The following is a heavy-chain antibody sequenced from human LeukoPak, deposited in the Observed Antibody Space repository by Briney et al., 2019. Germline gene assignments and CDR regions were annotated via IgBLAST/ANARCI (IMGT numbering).Heavy chain of an antibody. D-gene: IGHD3-10*01. V-gene: IGHV3-30*04. CDR2: ISYDGSNK. CDR1: GFTLSSYA. Sequence: PGGSLRLSCAASGFTLSSYAMHWVRQAPGKGLEWVAVISYDGSNKYYADSVKGRFTISRDNSKNTLYLQMNSLRAEDTAVYYCAKDRPRLLWFGELFRTPDYWGQGTLVTVSS. CDR3: AKDRPRLLWFGELFRTPDY. J-gene: IGHJ4*02.